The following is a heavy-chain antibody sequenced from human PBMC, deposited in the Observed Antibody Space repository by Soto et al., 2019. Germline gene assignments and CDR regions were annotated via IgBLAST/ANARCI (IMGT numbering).Heavy chain of an antibody. D-gene: IGHD3-3*01. J-gene: IGHJ4*02. CDR1: GGTFSSYA. CDR2: IIPILGTA. CDR3: ARVRYDFWSGYYKSFDY. Sequence: QVQLVQSGAEVKKPGSSVKVSCKASGGTFSSYAISWVRQAPGQGLEWMGGIIPILGTANYAQKFQGRVTITADDSTSTAYMELSSLRSEDTAVYYCARVRYDFWSGYYKSFDYWGQGTLVTVSS. V-gene: IGHV1-69*01.